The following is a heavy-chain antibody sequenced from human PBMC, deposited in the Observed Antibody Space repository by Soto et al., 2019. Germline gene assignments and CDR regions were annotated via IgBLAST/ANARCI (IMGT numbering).Heavy chain of an antibody. CDR1: GFSVINNY. CDR3: ARDSDSSSWPVPSTRYGMDV. Sequence: GGSLRLSCASSGFSVINNYMNWVRQAPGKGLEWVSIIDIGGNTYYADSVKDRFTTSRDNSKNTLYLLMNSLRAEDTAVYYCARDSDSSSWPVPSTRYGMDVRGQGTTVTVSS. D-gene: IGHD6-13*01. CDR2: IDIGGNT. V-gene: IGHV3-66*01. J-gene: IGHJ6*02.